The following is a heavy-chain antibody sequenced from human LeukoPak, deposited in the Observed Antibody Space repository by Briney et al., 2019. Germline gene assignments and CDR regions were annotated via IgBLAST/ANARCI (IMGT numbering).Heavy chain of an antibody. D-gene: IGHD6-13*01. J-gene: IGHJ4*02. CDR2: INSDGSST. V-gene: IGHV3-74*03. CDR1: GXTFSSYW. Sequence: PGGSLRLSCAASGXTFSSYWMHWVRQAPGKGLVWVSRINSDGSSTTYADSVKGRFTISRDNAKNTLYLQMKSLRADDMAVYYCAGVIGGRAAAGLGYWGQGTLLTVSS. CDR3: AGVIGGRAAAGLGY.